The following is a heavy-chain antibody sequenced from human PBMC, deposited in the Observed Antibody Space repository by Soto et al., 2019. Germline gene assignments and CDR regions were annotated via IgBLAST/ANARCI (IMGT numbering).Heavy chain of an antibody. CDR3: ARDQNTAMANAPDY. CDR1: GFTFSSYA. D-gene: IGHD5-18*01. CDR2: ISGSGGST. Sequence: GGSLRLSCAASGFTFSSYAMSWFRQAPGKGLEWVSAISGSGGSTYYADSVKGRFTISRDNSKNTLYLQMNSLRAEDTAVYYCARDQNTAMANAPDYWGQGTLVTVSS. J-gene: IGHJ4*02. V-gene: IGHV3-23*01.